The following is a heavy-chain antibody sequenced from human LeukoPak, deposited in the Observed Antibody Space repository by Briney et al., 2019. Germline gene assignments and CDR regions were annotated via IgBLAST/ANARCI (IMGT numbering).Heavy chain of an antibody. CDR1: GYTFTGYY. V-gene: IGHV1-2*02. CDR2: INPNSGGT. D-gene: IGHD1-1*01. Sequence: ASVKVSCKASGYTFTGYYMHWVRQAPGQGLEWMGWINPNSGGTNYAQKFQSRVTMTRDTSISAAYMELSRLRSDDTAVYYCARDLEAGIGYGDYWGQGTLVTVSS. J-gene: IGHJ4*02. CDR3: ARDLEAGIGYGDY.